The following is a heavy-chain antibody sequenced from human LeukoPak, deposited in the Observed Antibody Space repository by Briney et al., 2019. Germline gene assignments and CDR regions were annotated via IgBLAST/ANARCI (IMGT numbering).Heavy chain of an antibody. CDR3: ATDGDYSNEHLGY. V-gene: IGHV3-30-3*01. J-gene: IGHJ4*02. D-gene: IGHD4-11*01. CDR1: GFTFSSYA. CDR2: ISYDGSNK. Sequence: PGGSLRLSCAASGFTFSSYAMHWVRQAPGKGLEWVAVISYDGSNKYYADSVKGRFTISRDNSKNTLYLQMNSLRAEDTAVYYCATDGDYSNEHLGYWGQGTLVTVSS.